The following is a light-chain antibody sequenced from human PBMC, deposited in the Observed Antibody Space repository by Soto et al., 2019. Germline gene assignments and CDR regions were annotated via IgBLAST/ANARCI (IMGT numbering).Light chain of an antibody. CDR3: QQRSNWPSVT. CDR1: QSITNS. Sequence: ESVLTQSPATLSLSPGDRATLSCRASQSITNSLAWYRHQPGQPPRLLIYDASKRATGIPARFIGSGSGTHFTLTISCLEPEDFGLYYCQQRSNWPSVTFGGGTKVEIK. J-gene: IGKJ4*01. CDR2: DAS. V-gene: IGKV3-11*01.